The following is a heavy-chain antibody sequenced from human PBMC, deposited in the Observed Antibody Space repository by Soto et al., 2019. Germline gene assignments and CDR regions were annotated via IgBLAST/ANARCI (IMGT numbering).Heavy chain of an antibody. V-gene: IGHV1-2*02. CDR3: ARSDTDMAGPYYCMDV. D-gene: IGHD5-18*01. J-gene: IGHJ6*02. CDR2: INSKSGGT. CDR1: GYAFTDYY. Sequence: QVQLVQSGAEVKKPGASVKVSCKASGYAFTDYYMHCVRQAPGQGLEWMGWINSKSGGTNLAQRFQCRVIMTRDTSISTTHLEVSRLRSDDTAIFYCARSDTDMAGPYYCMDVWGQGTTVTVSS.